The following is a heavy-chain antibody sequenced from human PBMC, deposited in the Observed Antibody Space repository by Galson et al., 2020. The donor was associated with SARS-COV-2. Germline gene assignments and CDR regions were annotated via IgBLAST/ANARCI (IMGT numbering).Heavy chain of an antibody. J-gene: IGHJ2*01. CDR3: ARQGVNMIVLVTVPGWYFDL. CDR2: VYPSGTT. Sequence: SETLSLTCTVSGYSVSTTNYWGWVRQPPGRALEWIGSVYPSGTTYYNPSLKSRVTIPVDTSKNQFSLTLDSVTAADTALYYCARQGVNMIVLVTVPGWYFDLWGRGTLVTVSS. V-gene: IGHV4-38-2*02. CDR1: GYSVSTTNY. D-gene: IGHD3-22*01.